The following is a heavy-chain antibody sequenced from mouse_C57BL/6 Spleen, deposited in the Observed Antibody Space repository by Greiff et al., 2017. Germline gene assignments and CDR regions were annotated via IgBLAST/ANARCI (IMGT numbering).Heavy chain of an antibody. CDR1: GFNIKDYY. CDR2: IDPEDGAT. J-gene: IGHJ2*01. D-gene: IGHD1-1*01. V-gene: IGHV14-2*01. CDR3: ARSRYRSAYLDY. Sequence: VQLQQSGAELVKPGASVKLSCTASGFNIKDYYMHWVKQRTEQGLEWIGRIDPEDGATKYAPKFQGMATITAYTSSNTAYLQLSSLPSEDTDVYECARSRYRSAYLDYWGQGTTLTDYS.